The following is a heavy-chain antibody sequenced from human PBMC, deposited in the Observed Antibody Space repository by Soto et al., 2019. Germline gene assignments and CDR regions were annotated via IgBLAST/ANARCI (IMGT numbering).Heavy chain of an antibody. J-gene: IGHJ3*02. Sequence: QVQLVESGGGVVQPGRSLRLSCAASGFSFSTYGMYWVRQAPAGGLEWVALVWYDGSKEYYADSVKGRFTISRDNSKNTLYLQMNSLRAEVTAVYFCARTDWNYGTGVFDIWGQGTMVTVSS. CDR1: GFSFSTYG. V-gene: IGHV3-33*01. CDR2: VWYDGSKE. D-gene: IGHD1-7*01. CDR3: ARTDWNYGTGVFDI.